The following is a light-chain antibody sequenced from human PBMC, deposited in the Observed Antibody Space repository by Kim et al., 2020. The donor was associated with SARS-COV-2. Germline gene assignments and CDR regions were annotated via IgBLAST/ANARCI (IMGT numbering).Light chain of an antibody. CDR2: GAS. Sequence: EVVLTQSPGTLSLSPGDRATLSCRASQSLGNNYLAWYQQRPGQAPRLLIYGASNRATGIPGRFSGSGSGTDFTLTISRLEPEDFVVYFCQQFHVLPWTFGRGTKVDIK. V-gene: IGKV3-20*01. CDR3: QQFHVLPWT. J-gene: IGKJ1*01. CDR1: QSLGNNY.